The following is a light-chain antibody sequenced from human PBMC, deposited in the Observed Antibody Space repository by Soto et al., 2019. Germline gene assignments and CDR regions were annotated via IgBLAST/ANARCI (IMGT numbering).Light chain of an antibody. V-gene: IGKV3D-20*01. Sequence: DIVLTQSPATLSLSPGERATLSCGASLSITNNYLAWYQQKPGLAPRLLIYDTSKRAIGIPDRFSGSGSGTDFTLTISRLEPEDFAVYYCQQFGSLITFSGGTKVEIK. CDR3: QQFGSLIT. CDR1: LSITNNY. J-gene: IGKJ4*01. CDR2: DTS.